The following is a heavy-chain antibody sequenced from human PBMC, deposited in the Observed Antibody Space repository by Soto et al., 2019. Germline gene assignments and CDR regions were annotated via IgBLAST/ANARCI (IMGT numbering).Heavy chain of an antibody. D-gene: IGHD1-26*01. Sequence: EVQLVESGGVLVQPGGSLRLSCAASGFTFSTFWMHWVRQTPGKGLVWVSRINSDGHDTVYADSVKGRFNLSRENAKKTVFMKLSGLRAADTAVYYCAMGRENYSYFDYWGKGIVVTVSS. V-gene: IGHV3-74*01. J-gene: IGHJ4*02. CDR2: INSDGHDT. CDR3: AMGRENYSYFDY. CDR1: GFTFSTFW.